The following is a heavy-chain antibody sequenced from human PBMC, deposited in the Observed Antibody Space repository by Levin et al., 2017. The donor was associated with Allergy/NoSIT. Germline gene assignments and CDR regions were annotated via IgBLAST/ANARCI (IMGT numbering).Heavy chain of an antibody. J-gene: IGHJ4*02. CDR1: GFTFSSYG. D-gene: IGHD3-10*01. V-gene: IGHV3-30*18. CDR3: AKNVYGSGSYYNRGGDGADY. CDR2: ISYDGSNK. Sequence: PGGSLRLSCAASGFTFSSYGMHWVRQAPGKGLEWVAVISYDGSNKYYADSVKGRFTISRDNSKNTLYLQMNSLRAEDTAVYYCAKNVYGSGSYYNRGGDGADYWGQGTLVTVSS.